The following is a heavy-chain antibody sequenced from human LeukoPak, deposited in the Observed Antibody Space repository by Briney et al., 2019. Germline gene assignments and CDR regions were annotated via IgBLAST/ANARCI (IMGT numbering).Heavy chain of an antibody. Sequence: SETLSLTCTVSGYSISSGYYWGWIRQPPGEGLEWIGSIYHSGSTYYNPSLKSRVTISVDTSKNQFSLKLSSVTAADTAVYYCARGRVYDSSAYPASPFDYWGQGTLVTVSS. D-gene: IGHD3-22*01. J-gene: IGHJ4*02. CDR3: ARGRVYDSSAYPASPFDY. V-gene: IGHV4-38-2*02. CDR1: GYSISSGYY. CDR2: IYHSGST.